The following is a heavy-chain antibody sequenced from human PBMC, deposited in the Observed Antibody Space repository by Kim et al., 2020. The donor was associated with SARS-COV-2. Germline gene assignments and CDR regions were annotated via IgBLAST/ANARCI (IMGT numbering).Heavy chain of an antibody. D-gene: IGHD4-17*01. Sequence: SETLSLTCTVSGGSISSYYWSWIRQPPGKGLEWIGYIYYSGSTNYNPSLKSRVTISVDTSKNQFSLKLSSVTAADTAVYYCARDKGGTVMDPWGQGTLVTVSS. CDR3: ARDKGGTVMDP. V-gene: IGHV4-59*01. CDR2: IYYSGST. J-gene: IGHJ5*02. CDR1: GGSISSYY.